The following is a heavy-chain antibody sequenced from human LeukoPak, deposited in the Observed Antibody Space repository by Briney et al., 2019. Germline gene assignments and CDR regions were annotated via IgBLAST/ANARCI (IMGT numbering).Heavy chain of an antibody. D-gene: IGHD5-24*01. Sequence: ASVKVSCKASGGTFNNYGINWVRQAPGQGLEWMGGIIPIFGTANYQQKFQGRVTITADESTRTVYMSLNSLRAEDTAVYYCARDVEKYRNYYYYYCMDVWGKGTTVTVSS. J-gene: IGHJ6*03. V-gene: IGHV1-69*01. CDR1: GGTFNNYG. CDR2: IIPIFGTA. CDR3: ARDVEKYRNYYYYYCMDV.